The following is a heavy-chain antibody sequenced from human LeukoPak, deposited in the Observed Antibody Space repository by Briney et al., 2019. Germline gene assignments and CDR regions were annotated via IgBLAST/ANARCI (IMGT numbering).Heavy chain of an antibody. V-gene: IGHV1-8*01. Sequence: ASVKVSCKASGYTFTSYDINWVRQATGQGLEWMGWMNPNSGNTGYARKFQGRVTMTRNTSISTAYMELSSLRSEDTAVYYCARATTEDVLLWFGELSEYFQHWGQGTLVTVSS. CDR3: ARATTEDVLLWFGELSEYFQH. J-gene: IGHJ1*01. D-gene: IGHD3-10*01. CDR2: MNPNSGNT. CDR1: GYTFTSYD.